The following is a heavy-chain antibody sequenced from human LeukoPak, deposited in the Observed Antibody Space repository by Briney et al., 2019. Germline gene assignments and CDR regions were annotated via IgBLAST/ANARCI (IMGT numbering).Heavy chain of an antibody. V-gene: IGHV3-30*02. Sequence: PGGSLRLSCAASGVIFGSYGMHWGRQAPGKGREWVAFTPYHGVSRYCTESVKGRFTISRDNYKSTLYLQMNSLRIEDTAVYYCAKDRHGDYTSDYWGQGTLVIVSS. CDR1: GVIFGSYG. J-gene: IGHJ4*02. CDR3: AKDRHGDYTSDY. D-gene: IGHD4-17*01. CDR2: TPYHGVSR.